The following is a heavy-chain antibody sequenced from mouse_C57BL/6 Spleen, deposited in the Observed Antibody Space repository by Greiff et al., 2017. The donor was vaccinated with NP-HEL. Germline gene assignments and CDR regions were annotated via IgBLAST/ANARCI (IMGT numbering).Heavy chain of an antibody. CDR2: IYPRSGNT. V-gene: IGHV1-81*01. D-gene: IGHD2-3*01. CDR1: GYTFTSYG. CDR3: ASYDGYSYFDY. Sequence: VQLVESGAELARPGASVKLSCKASGYTFTSYGISWVKQRTGQGLEWIGEIYPRSGNTYYNEKFKGKATLTADKSSSTAYMELRSLTSEDSAVYFCASYDGYSYFDYWGQGTTLTVSS. J-gene: IGHJ2*01.